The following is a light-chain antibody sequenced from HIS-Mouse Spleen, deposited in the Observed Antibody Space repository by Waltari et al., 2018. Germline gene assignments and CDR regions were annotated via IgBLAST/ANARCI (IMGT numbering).Light chain of an antibody. CDR2: EGS. J-gene: IGLJ1*01. CDR3: QAWDSSTAV. CDR1: SSDVVSYNL. Sequence: QSALTQPASVSGSPGQSITISCTGTSSDVVSYNLFSWYQQHPGKAPKLMIYEGSKRPSGVSNRFSGSKSGNTATLTISGTQAMDEADYYCQAWDSSTAVFGTGTKVTVL. V-gene: IGLV2-14*02.